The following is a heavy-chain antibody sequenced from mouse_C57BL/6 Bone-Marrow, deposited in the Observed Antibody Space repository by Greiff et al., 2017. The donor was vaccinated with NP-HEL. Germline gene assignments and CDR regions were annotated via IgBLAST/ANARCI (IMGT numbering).Heavy chain of an antibody. V-gene: IGHV1-76*01. J-gene: IGHJ4*01. D-gene: IGHD2-4*01. CDR3: ARGDYRKAMDY. Sequence: VQLQQSGAELVRPGASVKLSCKASGYTFTDYYINWVKQRPGQGLEWIARIYPGSGNTYYNEKFKGKATLTAEKSSSTAYMQLSSLTSEDSAVYFCARGDYRKAMDYWGKGTSVTVSS. CDR2: IYPGSGNT. CDR1: GYTFTDYY.